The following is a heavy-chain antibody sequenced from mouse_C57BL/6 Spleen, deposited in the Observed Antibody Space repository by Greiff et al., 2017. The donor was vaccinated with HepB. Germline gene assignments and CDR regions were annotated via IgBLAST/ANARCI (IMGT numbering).Heavy chain of an antibody. V-gene: IGHV5-17*01. CDR1: GFTFSDYG. CDR2: ISSGSSTI. J-gene: IGHJ4*01. CDR3: AREGSHYYGSSYAMDY. Sequence: EVKLEESGGGLVKPGGSLKLSCAASGFTFSDYGMHWVRQAPEKGLEWVAYISSGSSTIYYADTVKGRFTISRDNAKNTLFLQMTSLRSEDTAMYYCAREGSHYYGSSYAMDYWGQGTSVTVSS. D-gene: IGHD1-1*01.